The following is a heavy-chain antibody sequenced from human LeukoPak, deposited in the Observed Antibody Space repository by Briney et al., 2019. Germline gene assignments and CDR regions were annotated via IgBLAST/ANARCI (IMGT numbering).Heavy chain of an antibody. D-gene: IGHD6-13*01. Sequence: SETLSLTCAVYGGSFSGYYWSWIRQPPGKGLEWIGEINHSGNTNYNPSLKSRVTMSVDTSKNRFSLKLSSVTAADTAVYYCARDVVAAPGTWDYWGQGTLVTVSS. CDR1: GGSFSGYY. CDR3: ARDVVAAPGTWDY. V-gene: IGHV4-34*01. J-gene: IGHJ4*02. CDR2: INHSGNT.